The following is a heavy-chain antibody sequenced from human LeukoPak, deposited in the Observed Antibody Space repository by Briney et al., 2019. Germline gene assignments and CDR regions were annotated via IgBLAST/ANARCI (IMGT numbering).Heavy chain of an antibody. CDR2: IYYSGNT. V-gene: IGHV4-31*03. D-gene: IGHD1-7*01. J-gene: IGHJ6*02. Sequence: SQTLSLTCTVSGGSISSGGYYWSWIRQRPGKGLEWIGYIYYSGNTYYNPSLKSRVTISVDTSKNQFSLKLSSVTAADTAVYYCARDSKTETRPGMDVWGQGTTVTVSS. CDR3: ARDSKTETRPGMDV. CDR1: GGSISSGGYY.